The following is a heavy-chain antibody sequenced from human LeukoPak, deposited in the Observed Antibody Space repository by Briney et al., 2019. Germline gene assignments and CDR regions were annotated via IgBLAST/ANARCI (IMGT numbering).Heavy chain of an antibody. D-gene: IGHD3-22*01. CDR2: IKSDGGT. J-gene: IGHJ1*01. Sequence: GGSLRLSCAASGFTFSTYWMHWVRQAPGKGLAWVSRIKSDGGTNYADSVKGRFTISRDNAKKTVSLQMNSLRPEDTGVYYCARAPSEIGGYYPEYFRHWGQGTLVTVSS. CDR1: GFTFSTYW. CDR3: ARAPSEIGGYYPEYFRH. V-gene: IGHV3-74*01.